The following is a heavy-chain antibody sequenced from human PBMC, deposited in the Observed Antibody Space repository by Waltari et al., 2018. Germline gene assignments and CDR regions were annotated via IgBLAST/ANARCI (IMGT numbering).Heavy chain of an antibody. D-gene: IGHD3-22*01. V-gene: IGHV1-69*08. CDR1: GGTFSSYA. Sequence: QVQLVQSGAEVKKPGSSVKVSCKASGGTFSSYAISWVRQAPGQGLEWMGRIIPIFGTANYAQKFQGRVTITADKSTSTAYMELSSLRSEDTAVYYCARAGDSSGYYYYYYYMDVWGKGTTVTVSS. CDR3: ARAGDSSGYYYYYYYMDV. CDR2: IIPIFGTA. J-gene: IGHJ6*03.